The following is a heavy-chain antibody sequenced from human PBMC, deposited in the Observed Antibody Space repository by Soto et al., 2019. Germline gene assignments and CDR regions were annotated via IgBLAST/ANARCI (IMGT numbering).Heavy chain of an antibody. Sequence: PGGSLRLSCAASGFTVSSNYMSWVRQAPGKGLEWVSVIYSGGSTYYADSVKGRFTISRDNSKNTLYLQMNSLRAEDTAVYYCASRYCSGGSCYPPHAFDIWGQGTMVTVSS. V-gene: IGHV3-66*01. CDR3: ASRYCSGGSCYPPHAFDI. D-gene: IGHD2-15*01. J-gene: IGHJ3*02. CDR1: GFTVSSNY. CDR2: IYSGGST.